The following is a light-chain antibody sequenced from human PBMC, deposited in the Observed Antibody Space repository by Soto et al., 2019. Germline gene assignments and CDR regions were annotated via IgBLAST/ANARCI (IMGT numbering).Light chain of an antibody. J-gene: IGLJ2*01. V-gene: IGLV2-11*01. CDR1: SSDVGGYNY. CDR2: DVS. Sequence: QSALTQPRSVSGSPGQSVTISCTGTSSDVGGYNYVSWYQQHPCKAPKLMIYDVSKRPSGVPDRFSGSKSGNTASLTISGLQAEDEADYYCCSYAGSYTFEIVVFGGGTKHTVL. CDR3: CSYAGSYTFEIVV.